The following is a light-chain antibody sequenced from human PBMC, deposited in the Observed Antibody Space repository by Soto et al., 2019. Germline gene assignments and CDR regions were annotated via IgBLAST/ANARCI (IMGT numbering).Light chain of an antibody. Sequence: DIQMTHSPSTLSASVVDMVTITCRASQSISSWLAWYQQKPGKAPKLLIYAASTLQSGVPSRFSGSGSGTDFTLTISCLQSEDFATYYCQQYYSYPRTFGQGTKVDI. CDR1: QSISSW. CDR3: QQYYSYPRT. V-gene: IGKV1-5*01. J-gene: IGKJ1*01. CDR2: AAS.